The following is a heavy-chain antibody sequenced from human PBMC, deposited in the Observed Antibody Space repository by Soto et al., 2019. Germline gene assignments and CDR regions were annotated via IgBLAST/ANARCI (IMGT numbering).Heavy chain of an antibody. Sequence: GGSLRLSCAASGFTFSSYSMNWVRQAPGKGLEWVSSISSSSSYIYYADSVKGRFTISRDNAKNSLYLQMNSLRAEDTAVYYCASTHCSGGSCHTRYWGQGTLVTVSS. J-gene: IGHJ4*02. CDR2: ISSSSSYI. CDR1: GFTFSSYS. V-gene: IGHV3-21*01. D-gene: IGHD2-15*01. CDR3: ASTHCSGGSCHTRY.